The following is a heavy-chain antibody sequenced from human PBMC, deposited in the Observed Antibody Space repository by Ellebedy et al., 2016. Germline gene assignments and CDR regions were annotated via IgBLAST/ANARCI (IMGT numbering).Heavy chain of an antibody. CDR1: GGTFSSYA. V-gene: IGHV1-69*05. D-gene: IGHD2-8*01. J-gene: IGHJ6*02. CDR2: IIPIFGTA. CDR3: ARVSLADLNGNYYYGMDV. Sequence: SVKVSXXASGGTFSSYAISWVRQAPGQGLEWMGGIIPIFGTANYAQKLQGRVTITTDTSTSTAYMELRSLRSDDTAVYYCARVSLADLNGNYYYGMDVWGQGTTVTVSS.